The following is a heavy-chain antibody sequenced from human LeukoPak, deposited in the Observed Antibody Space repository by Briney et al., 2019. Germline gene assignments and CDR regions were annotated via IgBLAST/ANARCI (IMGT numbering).Heavy chain of an antibody. V-gene: IGHV3-30*18. D-gene: IGHD6-19*01. CDR3: AKDNQQWLVRGLPSDY. J-gene: IGHJ4*02. CDR1: GFTFSTYG. CDR2: ISYDGSNK. Sequence: PGGSLRLSCAASGFTFSTYGMHWVRQGPGKGLEWVAVISYDGSNKDYADSVKGRFTISRDNSKNTLYLQMNSLRPDDTAVYYCAKDNQQWLVRGLPSDYWGQGTLVTVSS.